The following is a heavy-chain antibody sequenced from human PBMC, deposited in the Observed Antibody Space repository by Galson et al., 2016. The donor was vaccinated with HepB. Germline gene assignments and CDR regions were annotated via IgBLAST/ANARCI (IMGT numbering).Heavy chain of an antibody. D-gene: IGHD1-1*01. Sequence: SLRLSCAASGFTFSSYSMNWVRQAPGKGLEWVSYISSGSGTIFYADAVKGRFTISRDRGKNSLFLQMNSLRAEDTAVYYCARGNNGNDASPWGHYYYGMDVWGHGTTVTVSS. CDR2: ISSGSGTI. J-gene: IGHJ6*02. CDR1: GFTFSSYS. V-gene: IGHV3-48*01. CDR3: ARGNNGNDASPWGHYYYGMDV.